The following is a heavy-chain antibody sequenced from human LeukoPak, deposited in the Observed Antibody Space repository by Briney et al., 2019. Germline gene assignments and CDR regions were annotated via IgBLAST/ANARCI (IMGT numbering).Heavy chain of an antibody. V-gene: IGHV1-24*01. CDR3: ASHYYGSGSYYRTDYYYYYMDV. CDR1: GYTLTELS. D-gene: IGHD3-10*01. J-gene: IGHJ6*03. CDR2: FDPEDGET. Sequence: GASVKVSCKVSGYTLTELSMHWVRQAPGKGLEWMGGFDPEDGETIYAQKFQGRVTMTEDTSTDTAYMELSSLRPEDTAVYYCASHYYGSGSYYRTDYYYYYMDVWGKGTTVTISS.